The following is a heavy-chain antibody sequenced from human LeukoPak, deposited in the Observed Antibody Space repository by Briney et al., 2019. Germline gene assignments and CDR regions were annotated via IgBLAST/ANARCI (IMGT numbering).Heavy chain of an antibody. J-gene: IGHJ4*02. CDR3: ARDSGRSKFLGNDY. V-gene: IGHV4-34*01. CDR1: GGSFSGYY. D-gene: IGHD3-16*01. CDR2: INHSGST. Sequence: SETLSLTCAVYGGSFSGYYWSWIRQPPGKGLEWIGEINHSGSTNYNPSLKSRVTISVDTSKNQFSLKLSSVTAADTAVYYCARDSGRSKFLGNDYWGQGTLVTVSS.